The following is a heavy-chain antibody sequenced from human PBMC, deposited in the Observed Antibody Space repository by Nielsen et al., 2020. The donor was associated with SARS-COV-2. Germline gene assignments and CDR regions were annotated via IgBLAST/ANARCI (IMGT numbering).Heavy chain of an antibody. CDR3: ARVGTIWQWLVRTYYFDY. CDR2: INAGNGNT. J-gene: IGHJ4*02. V-gene: IGHV1-3*01. D-gene: IGHD6-19*01. Sequence: ASVKVSCKASGYTFTSYAMHWVRQAPGQRLEWMGWINAGNGNTKYSQKFQGRVTITRDTSASTAYMELSSLRSEDTAVYYCARVGTIWQWLVRTYYFDYWGQGTLVTVSS. CDR1: GYTFTSYA.